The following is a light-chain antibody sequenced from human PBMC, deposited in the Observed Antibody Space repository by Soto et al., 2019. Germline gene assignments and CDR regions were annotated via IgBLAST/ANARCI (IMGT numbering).Light chain of an antibody. J-gene: IGKJ1*01. CDR1: QSVSSY. CDR2: DAS. CDR3: QQRSNQ. Sequence: EIVLTQSPATLSLSPGERATLSCRASQSVSSYLAWYQQKPGQAPRLLIYDASNRATGIPARFSGRGSGTDFTLTISSLEPEDFAVYYWQQRSNQFGQGTKVEIK. V-gene: IGKV3-11*01.